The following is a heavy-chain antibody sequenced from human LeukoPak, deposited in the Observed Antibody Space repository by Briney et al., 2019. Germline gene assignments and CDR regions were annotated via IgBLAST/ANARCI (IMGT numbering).Heavy chain of an antibody. V-gene: IGHV1-24*01. D-gene: IGHD5-24*01. CDR1: GYTLTELS. CDR2: FDPEDGET. J-gene: IGHJ4*02. CDR3: APEYGRDGYNGN. Sequence: ASVKVSCKVSGYTLTELSMHWVRQAPGKGLEWMGGFDPEDGETIYAQKFQGRVTMTEDTSTDTAYMELSSLRSEDTAVYYCAPEYGRDGYNGNWGQGTLVTVSS.